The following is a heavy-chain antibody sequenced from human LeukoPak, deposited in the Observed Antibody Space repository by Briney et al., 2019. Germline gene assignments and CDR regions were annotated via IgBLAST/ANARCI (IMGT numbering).Heavy chain of an antibody. CDR1: GYTFTSYG. V-gene: IGHV1-18*01. D-gene: IGHD6-13*01. Sequence: ASVKVSCKASGYTFTSYGISWVRQAPGQGLEWMGWISAYNGNTNYAQKLQGRVTMTTDTSTSAAYMELRSLRSDDTAVYYCARDRRALGSSSWYVGYWGQGTLVTVSS. CDR2: ISAYNGNT. CDR3: ARDRRALGSSSWYVGY. J-gene: IGHJ4*02.